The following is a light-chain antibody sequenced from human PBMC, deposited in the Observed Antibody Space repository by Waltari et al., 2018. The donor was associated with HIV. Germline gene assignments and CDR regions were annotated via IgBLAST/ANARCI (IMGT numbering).Light chain of an antibody. CDR3: ATWDSGLSIWV. CDR1: NSNIGNNY. Sequence: QSVLTQPPSVSAAPRQKVTISCSGSNSNIGNNYVSWYQQLPGTAPILLIYENNRRPSGIPDRFSASKSGTSATLGIAGLQTGDEADYYCATWDSGLSIWVFGGGTKLTVL. CDR2: ENN. J-gene: IGLJ3*02. V-gene: IGLV1-51*02.